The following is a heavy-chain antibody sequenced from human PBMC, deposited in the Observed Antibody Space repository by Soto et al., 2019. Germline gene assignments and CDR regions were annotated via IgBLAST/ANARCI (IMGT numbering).Heavy chain of an antibody. CDR3: ARSSGIVAAGTLRRPLFMDV. CDR1: RGSISNFF. Sequence: SETLSLTCTVSRGSISNFFWTWIRQPPGRGLEWIGYISYSGTTNYNPSLKSRVTISVDTSKNQFSLNLSSVTAADTALYYCARSSGIVAAGTLRRPLFMDVWGKGTTVTVSS. D-gene: IGHD6-13*01. V-gene: IGHV4-59*08. CDR2: ISYSGTT. J-gene: IGHJ6*03.